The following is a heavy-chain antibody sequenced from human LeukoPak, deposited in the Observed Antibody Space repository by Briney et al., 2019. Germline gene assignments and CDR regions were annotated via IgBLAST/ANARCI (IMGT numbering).Heavy chain of an antibody. CDR3: ARGGFYGGKVDY. V-gene: IGHV3-74*01. CDR2: INSDGSST. J-gene: IGHJ4*02. D-gene: IGHD4-23*01. Sequence: GGSLRLSCAASGFTFSSYWMHWVRQAPGKGPVWVSRINSDGSSTSYADSVKGRFTISRDNAKNTLYLQMNSLRAEDTAVYYCARGGFYGGKVDYWGQGTLVTVSS. CDR1: GFTFSSYW.